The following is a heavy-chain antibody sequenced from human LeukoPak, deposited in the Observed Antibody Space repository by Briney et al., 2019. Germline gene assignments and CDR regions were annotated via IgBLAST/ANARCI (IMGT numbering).Heavy chain of an antibody. J-gene: IGHJ4*02. Sequence: PGGSLRLSCVASGFTFSDYAMSWVRQDPGKGLEWVSGISDSGRSPYYTDSVKGRCTISRDNSKNTVSLQINNLRTEDTAVYFCARHDSFIPFWGQGTLVTVTS. CDR3: ARHDSFIPF. CDR1: GFTFSDYA. D-gene: IGHD3-16*02. CDR2: ISDSGRSP. V-gene: IGHV3-23*01.